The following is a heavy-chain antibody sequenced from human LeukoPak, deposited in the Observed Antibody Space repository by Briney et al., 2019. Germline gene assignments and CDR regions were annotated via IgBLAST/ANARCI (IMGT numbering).Heavy chain of an antibody. CDR2: ISSSSSTI. D-gene: IGHD3-16*01. V-gene: IGHV3-48*01. CDR3: ARRAGAYTHPYDY. CDR1: GFIFSSYS. Sequence: GGSLRLSCAASGFIFSSYSMNWVRQAPGKGLEWVSYISSSSSTIYYADSVKGRFTISIDNSKNTLYLQMNSLRAEDTAVYYCARRAGAYTHPYDYWGQGTLVTVSS. J-gene: IGHJ4*02.